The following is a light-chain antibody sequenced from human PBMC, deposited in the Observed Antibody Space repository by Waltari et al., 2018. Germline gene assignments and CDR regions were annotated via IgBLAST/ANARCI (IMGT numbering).Light chain of an antibody. CDR2: RNN. V-gene: IGLV1-47*01. J-gene: IGLJ3*02. CDR1: SSNIGSNY. CDR3: AAWDDSLSGWV. Sequence: QSVLTQPPSASGTPGQRVTISCSGSSSNIGSNYVYWYQQLPGTAPKLLIYRNNHRPSGVPVRFSGSKSGTSASLAISGLRSEDEADYYCAAWDDSLSGWVFGGGTKLTVL.